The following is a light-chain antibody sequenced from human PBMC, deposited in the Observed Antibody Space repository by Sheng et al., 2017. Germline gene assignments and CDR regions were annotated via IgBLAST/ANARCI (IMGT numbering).Light chain of an antibody. CDR1: QSVSSY. V-gene: IGKV3-11*01. J-gene: IGKJ1*01. Sequence: EIVLTQSPATLSLSPGERATLSCRASQSVSSYLAWYQQKPGQAPRLLIYDASNRATGIPARFSGSGSGTDFTLTISRLEPEDFAVYYCQQYANSPRGGFGQGTKVEIK. CDR3: QQYANSPRGG. CDR2: DAS.